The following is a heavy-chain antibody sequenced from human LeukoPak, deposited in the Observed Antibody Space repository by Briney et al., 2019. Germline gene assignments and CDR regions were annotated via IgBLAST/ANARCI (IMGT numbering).Heavy chain of an antibody. CDR1: GGSISSYH. V-gene: IGHV4-59*01. D-gene: IGHD5-12*01. CDR3: AREDQGPSGYNYAFDI. J-gene: IGHJ3*02. CDR2: IYYSGST. Sequence: SETLSLTCTVSGGSISSYHWSWIRQPPGKGLEWIGYIYYSGSTNYNPSLKNRVTISVDTSKNQFSLKLSSVTAADTAVYYCAREDQGPSGYNYAFDIWGQGTMVTVSS.